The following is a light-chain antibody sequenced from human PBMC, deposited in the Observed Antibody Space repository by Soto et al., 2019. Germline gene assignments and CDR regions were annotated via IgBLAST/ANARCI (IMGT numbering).Light chain of an antibody. CDR1: RNDVNGRNY. CDR3: CSYTSGTYV. J-gene: IGLJ1*01. Sequence: QSALTQPASVSGSPGQSITISCTGTRNDVNGRNYVSWYQQHPGQAPKVIIYEVTNRPSGISHRFSGSKSGNTASLTISGLHAEEESDYYCCSYTSGTYVFGNGTKVTVL. V-gene: IGLV2-14*01. CDR2: EVT.